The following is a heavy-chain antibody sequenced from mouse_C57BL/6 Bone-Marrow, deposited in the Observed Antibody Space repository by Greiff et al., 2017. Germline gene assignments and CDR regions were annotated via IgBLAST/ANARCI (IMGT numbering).Heavy chain of an antibody. CDR1: GYTFTSYG. CDR2: IYPRSGNT. Sequence: QVQLQQSGAELARPGASVKLSCKASGYTFTSYGISWVKQRTGQGLEWIGEIYPRSGNTYYNEKFKGKATLTADKSSSTAYMELPSLTSEDSAVYFRARFRFGFGDFDFRGQRTTPPVSS. CDR3: ARFRFGFGDFDF. J-gene: IGHJ2*01. V-gene: IGHV1-81*01. D-gene: IGHD2-2*01.